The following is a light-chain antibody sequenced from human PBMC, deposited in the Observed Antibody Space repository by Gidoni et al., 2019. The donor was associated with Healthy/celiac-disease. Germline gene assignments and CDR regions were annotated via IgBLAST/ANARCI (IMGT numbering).Light chain of an antibody. CDR1: SSDVCGYNY. J-gene: IGLJ2*01. V-gene: IGLV2-14*03. CDR2: DVN. Sequence: QSALTQPATVSGSTGKSITISWTGSSSDVCGYNYYSLYQQQPVKAPKLIFYDVNNPPSGVSNLFSCSKSGNTASLTISVLHADDEADYYCSSYTSSSYLVFGGGTKLTVL. CDR3: SSYTSSSYLV.